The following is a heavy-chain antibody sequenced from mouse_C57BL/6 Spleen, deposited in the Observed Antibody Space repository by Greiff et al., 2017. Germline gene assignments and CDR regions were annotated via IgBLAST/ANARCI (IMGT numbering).Heavy chain of an antibody. CDR1: GYTFTSYW. Sequence: QVQLKQPGAELVMPGASVQLSCKASGYTFTSYWMHWVKQRPGQGLEWIGEIDPSDSYTNYNQKFKGKSTLTVDKSSSTAYMQLSSLTSEDSAVYYCASPYYGSSSSFAYWGQGTLVTVSA. V-gene: IGHV1-69*01. D-gene: IGHD1-1*01. J-gene: IGHJ3*01. CDR3: ASPYYGSSSSFAY. CDR2: IDPSDSYT.